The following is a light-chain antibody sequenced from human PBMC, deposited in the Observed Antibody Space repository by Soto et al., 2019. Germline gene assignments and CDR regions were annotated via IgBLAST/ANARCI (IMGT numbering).Light chain of an antibody. CDR1: QSVSSD. CDR3: QQYNNWPPIT. J-gene: IGKJ5*01. V-gene: IGKV3-15*01. Sequence: EIVMTQSPATLSVSPGERATLSCRASQSVSSDLAWYHQKPGQAPRLLIYDTSTRATGIPARFSGSGSGTEFTLTISSLQSEDFAVYYCQQYNNWPPITFGQGTRLEIK. CDR2: DTS.